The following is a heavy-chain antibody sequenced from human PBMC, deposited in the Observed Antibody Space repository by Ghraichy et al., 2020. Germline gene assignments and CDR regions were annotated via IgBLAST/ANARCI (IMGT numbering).Heavy chain of an antibody. CDR1: GFTFSSYD. J-gene: IGHJ4*02. V-gene: IGHV3-23*01. Sequence: LSLTCAASGFTFSSYDMSWVRQAPGKGLEWVSAISGSGGTKYYADSVKGRFTISRDNSENTLYLQMNSLRAEDTALYYCARLGWRVAGVNWGQGTLVTVSS. CDR3: ARLGWRVAGVN. CDR2: ISGSGGTK. D-gene: IGHD6-19*01.